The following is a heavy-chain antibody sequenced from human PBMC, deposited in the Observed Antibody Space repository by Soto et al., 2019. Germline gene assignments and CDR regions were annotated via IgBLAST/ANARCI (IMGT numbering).Heavy chain of an antibody. CDR3: ARVVPGAEAWFGP. Sequence: ASVKVSCKTSGYTFSNYGITWVRQAPGQPLEWLGWISLYSDGTNYAQKFQGRVSMTTDTSTTTAYMELRSLRSGDTAVYYCARVVPGAEAWFGPWGQGTLVTVSS. V-gene: IGHV1-18*01. D-gene: IGHD2-2*01. CDR2: ISLYSDGT. CDR1: GYTFSNYG. J-gene: IGHJ5*02.